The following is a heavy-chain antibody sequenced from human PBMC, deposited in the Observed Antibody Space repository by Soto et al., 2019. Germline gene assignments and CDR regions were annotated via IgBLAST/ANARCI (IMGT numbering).Heavy chain of an antibody. CDR1: GGCVNSSTAF. Sequence: SETLSLTCSVSGGCVNSSTAFWCLFREPPGKGLEWIVSLYYGGTTYYNPSLKSRVTISVDPSKNQFSLRLTSVTAADTGVYYCARPPDISRGYQGLDVWGQGTTVTVSS. D-gene: IGHD5-12*01. V-gene: IGHV4-39*01. CDR2: LYYGGTT. CDR3: ARPPDISRGYQGLDV. J-gene: IGHJ6*02.